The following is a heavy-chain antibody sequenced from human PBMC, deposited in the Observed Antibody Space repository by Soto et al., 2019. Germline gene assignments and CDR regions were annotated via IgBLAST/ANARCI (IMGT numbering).Heavy chain of an antibody. J-gene: IGHJ6*02. CDR2: ISSSSSTI. V-gene: IGHV3-48*02. CDR1: GFTFSSYS. Sequence: EVQLVESGGGLVQPGGSLRLSCAASGFTFSSYSMNWVRQAPGKGLEWVSYISSSSSTIYYADSVKGRFTISRDNAKNSLYLQMNSLRDEDTAVYYCARREGIAARPPNYGMDVWGQGTTVTVSS. D-gene: IGHD6-6*01. CDR3: ARREGIAARPPNYGMDV.